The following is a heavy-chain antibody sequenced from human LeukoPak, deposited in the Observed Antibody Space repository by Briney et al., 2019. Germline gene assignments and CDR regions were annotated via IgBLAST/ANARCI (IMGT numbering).Heavy chain of an antibody. CDR3: ARGGGYCGGDCYGIDY. J-gene: IGHJ4*02. CDR1: GFTFSSYS. D-gene: IGHD2-21*01. V-gene: IGHV3-21*01. Sequence: GGSLRLSCAASGFTFSSYSMNWVRQAPGKGLEWVSSISSSSSYIYYAGSVQGRFTISRDNAKNSLYLQMNSLRVEDTAVYYCARGGGYCGGDCYGIDYWGQGTLVTVSS. CDR2: ISSSSSYI.